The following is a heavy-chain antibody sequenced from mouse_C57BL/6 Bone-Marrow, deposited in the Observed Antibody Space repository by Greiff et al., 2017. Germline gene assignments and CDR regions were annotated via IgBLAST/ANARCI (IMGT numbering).Heavy chain of an antibody. CDR2: IYPRSGNT. V-gene: IGHV1-81*01. J-gene: IGHJ2*01. CDR3: AGGGSSSHFDY. Sequence: QVQLQQSGAELARPGASVKLSCKASGYTFTSYGISWVKQRTGQGLEWIGEIYPRSGNTYYNEKFKGKATLPADKSSSTAYMELRSLTSEDSAVYFCAGGGSSSHFDYWGQGTTLTVSS. D-gene: IGHD1-1*01. CDR1: GYTFTSYG.